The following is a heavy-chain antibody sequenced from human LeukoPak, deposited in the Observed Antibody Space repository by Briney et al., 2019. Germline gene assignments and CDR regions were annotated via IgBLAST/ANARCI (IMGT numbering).Heavy chain of an antibody. CDR2: IYYRGST. CDR1: GGSISSGDYY. V-gene: IGHV4-30-4*08. J-gene: IGHJ4*02. D-gene: IGHD3-22*01. CDR3: TRTTDRGSSGYYHFDY. Sequence: SRTLSLTCTVSGGSISSGDYYWGWIRQPPGKGLEWIAYIYYRGSTYYNPSLKSRVTLSVATSKNQFSLKLRSVTAADTAVYCCTRTTDRGSSGYYHFDYWGQGTLVTVSS.